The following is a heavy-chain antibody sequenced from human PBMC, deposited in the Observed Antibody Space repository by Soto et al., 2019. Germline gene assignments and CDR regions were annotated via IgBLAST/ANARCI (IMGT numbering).Heavy chain of an antibody. Sequence: EVQLVESGGGLVKPGGSLRLSRVGSGFIFSSFTMTWVRQAPGMGLQYLASISKSSSLIYYADSVRGRFIISRDNSKDSVFLQMYSLRAEDTAMYYCVRGDDRVDWGQGTLVTVSS. CDR2: ISKSSSLI. CDR3: VRGDDRVD. V-gene: IGHV3-21*01. J-gene: IGHJ4*02. CDR1: GFIFSSFT. D-gene: IGHD1-1*01.